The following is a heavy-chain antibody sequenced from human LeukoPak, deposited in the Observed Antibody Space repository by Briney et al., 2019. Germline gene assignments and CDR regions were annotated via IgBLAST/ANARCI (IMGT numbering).Heavy chain of an antibody. Sequence: GASVKVSCKASGGTFSSYAISWVRQAPGQGLEWMGRIIPILGIANYAQKFQGRVTITADKSTSTAYTELSSLRSEDTAVYYCARERTGTVTTYYYYYGMDVWGQGTTVTVSS. CDR3: ARERTGTVTTYYYYYGMDV. CDR2: IIPILGIA. V-gene: IGHV1-69*04. D-gene: IGHD4-17*01. J-gene: IGHJ6*02. CDR1: GGTFSSYA.